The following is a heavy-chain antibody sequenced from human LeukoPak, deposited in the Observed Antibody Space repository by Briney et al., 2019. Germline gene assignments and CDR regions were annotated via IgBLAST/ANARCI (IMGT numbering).Heavy chain of an antibody. J-gene: IGHJ3*02. CDR3: ARRSRDGSVWSAFDI. CDR1: GFTFSDYY. Sequence: KAGGSLRVSCAASGFTFSDYYMSWIRQAPGKGLEWVSYISSSGSTIYYADSVKGRFTISRDNAKNSLYLQMNSLRAEDTAVYYCARRSRDGSVWSAFDIWGQGTMVTVSS. V-gene: IGHV3-11*01. CDR2: ISSSGSTI. D-gene: IGHD5-24*01.